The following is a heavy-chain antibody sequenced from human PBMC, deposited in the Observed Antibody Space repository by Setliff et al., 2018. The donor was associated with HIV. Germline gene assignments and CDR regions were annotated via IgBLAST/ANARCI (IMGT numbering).Heavy chain of an antibody. D-gene: IGHD3-10*01. CDR3: AGGDSSMVSSF. CDR2: IYTSGST. V-gene: IGHV4-61*09. Sequence: KTSETLSLTCTVSGGSISSGSYYWSWIRQPAGKGLEWIGHIYTSGSTNYNPSLKSRVTISIDKSKNQFSLRLISVTAADTAVYYCAGGDSSMVSSFWGQGSLVTVSS. J-gene: IGHJ4*02. CDR1: GGSISSGSYY.